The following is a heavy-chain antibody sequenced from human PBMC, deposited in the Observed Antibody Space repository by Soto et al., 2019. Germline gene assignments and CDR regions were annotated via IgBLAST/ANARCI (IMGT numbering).Heavy chain of an antibody. CDR3: ARDVSPWYFDL. J-gene: IGHJ2*01. Sequence: ASAKVSCKASGYTFTSYGISWVRQAPGQGLEWMGWISAYNGNTNYAQTLQGRVTMTPGTSTSTAYMELRSLRSDDTAVYYCARDVSPWYFDLWGRGTLVTVSS. V-gene: IGHV1-18*01. CDR1: GYTFTSYG. CDR2: ISAYNGNT.